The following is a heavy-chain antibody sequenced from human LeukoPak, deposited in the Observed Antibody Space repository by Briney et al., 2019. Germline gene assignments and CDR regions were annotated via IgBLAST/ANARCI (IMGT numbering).Heavy chain of an antibody. CDR1: GFTFDDYG. D-gene: IGHD5-12*01. V-gene: IGHV3-20*04. CDR3: ARVTYYDSLYYFDY. J-gene: IGHJ4*02. CDR2: INWNGGST. Sequence: GGSLRLSCAASGFTFDDYGLSWVRQAPGKGLEWVSGINWNGGSTGYADSVKGRFTISRDNAKNSLYLQMNSLRAEDTALYYCARVTYYDSLYYFDYWGQGTLVTVS.